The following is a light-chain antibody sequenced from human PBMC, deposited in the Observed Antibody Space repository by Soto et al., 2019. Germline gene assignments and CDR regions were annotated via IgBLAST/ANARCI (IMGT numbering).Light chain of an antibody. CDR2: LGS. CDR1: QSLLQSNGYNY. J-gene: IGKJ1*01. CDR3: LQALQTPRT. Sequence: DIVMTQSPLSLPVTPGEPASISCRSSQSLLQSNGYNYLDWYLQKPGQSPQLLIYLGSNRASGVPDRISGSGSGTDFTLQISRVEAEDVGVYYCLQALQTPRTFGQGTKVEIK. V-gene: IGKV2-28*01.